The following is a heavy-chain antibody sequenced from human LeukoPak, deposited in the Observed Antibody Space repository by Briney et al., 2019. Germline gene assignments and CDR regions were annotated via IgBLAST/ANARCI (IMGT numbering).Heavy chain of an antibody. V-gene: IGHV1-2*06. Sequence: ASLKVSCKASGYTFTGYYMHWVRQAPGQGLEWMGRINPNSVGTNYAQTSQGRVTLTRDTSLSTPYIELSRLRSDDTAVYYCASGDYDFWSGYYTPLVGYYYYMDVWGKGTTVTVSS. CDR3: ASGDYDFWSGYYTPLVGYYYYMDV. CDR2: INPNSVGT. J-gene: IGHJ6*03. D-gene: IGHD3-3*01. CDR1: GYTFTGYY.